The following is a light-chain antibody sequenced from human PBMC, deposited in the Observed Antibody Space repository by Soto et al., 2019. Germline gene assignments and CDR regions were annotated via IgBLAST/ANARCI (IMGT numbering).Light chain of an antibody. Sequence: QSVLTQPPSASGTPGQRVTISCSGSSSNIGSNYVYWYQQLPGTAPKLLIYRNNQRPSGVPDRYSGSKSGTSASLAISGLWSEDEADYYCAAWDDSLRGYFFGTGTKLTVL. CDR1: SSNIGSNY. CDR2: RNN. CDR3: AAWDDSLRGYF. V-gene: IGLV1-47*03. J-gene: IGLJ1*01.